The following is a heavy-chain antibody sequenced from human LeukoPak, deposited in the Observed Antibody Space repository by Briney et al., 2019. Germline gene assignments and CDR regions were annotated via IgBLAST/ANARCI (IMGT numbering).Heavy chain of an antibody. V-gene: IGHV3-23*01. J-gene: IGHJ3*02. Sequence: PGGSLRLSCAAFGLTFNNYGMSWVRQAPGKGPEWVSAMSGHGDNTFYADSVKGRFTISRDNSKNTLYLQMNSLRAEDTAVYYCAKGRGAFDIWGQGTMVTVSS. CDR1: GLTFNNYG. CDR2: MSGHGDNT. CDR3: AKGRGAFDI. D-gene: IGHD3-10*01.